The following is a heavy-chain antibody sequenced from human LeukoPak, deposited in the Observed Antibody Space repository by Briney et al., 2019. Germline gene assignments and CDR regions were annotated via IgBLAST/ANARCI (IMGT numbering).Heavy chain of an antibody. Sequence: ASVKVSCKASGYTFTGYYMHWVRQAPGQGLEWMGWINPNSGGTNYAQKFQGRVTMTRDTSTSTVYMELSSLRSEDTAVYYCARDGLCSGGSCVQTYPFDYWGQGTLVTVSS. CDR3: ARDGLCSGGSCVQTYPFDY. D-gene: IGHD2-15*01. CDR2: INPNSGGT. V-gene: IGHV1-2*02. J-gene: IGHJ4*02. CDR1: GYTFTGYY.